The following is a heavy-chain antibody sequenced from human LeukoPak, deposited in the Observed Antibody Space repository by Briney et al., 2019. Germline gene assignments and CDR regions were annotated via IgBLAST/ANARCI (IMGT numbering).Heavy chain of an antibody. CDR1: GGSFSVYY. J-gene: IGHJ6*04. CDR2: INHSGST. CDR3: ARGRYGDHYGMDV. D-gene: IGHD4-17*01. V-gene: IGHV4-34*01. Sequence: SETLSLTCAVYGGSFSVYYWSWIRQPPGKGLEWIGEINHSGSTNYNPSLKSRVTISVDTSKNQFSLKLSSVTAADTAVYYCARGRYGDHYGMDVWGKGTTVTVSS.